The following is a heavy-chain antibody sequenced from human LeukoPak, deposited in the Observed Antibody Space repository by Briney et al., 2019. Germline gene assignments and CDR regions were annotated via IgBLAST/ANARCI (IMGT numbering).Heavy chain of an antibody. CDR2: IRYDGSNK. CDR3: ARDSHLYSYGYPGGLDY. Sequence: PGGSLRLSCAASGFTFSSYGMHWVRQAPGKGLEWVAFIRYDGSNKYYADSVKGRFTISRDNAKNSLYLQMNSLRAEDTAVYYCARDSHLYSYGYPGGLDYWGQGTLVTVSS. D-gene: IGHD5-18*01. J-gene: IGHJ4*02. V-gene: IGHV3-30*02. CDR1: GFTFSSYG.